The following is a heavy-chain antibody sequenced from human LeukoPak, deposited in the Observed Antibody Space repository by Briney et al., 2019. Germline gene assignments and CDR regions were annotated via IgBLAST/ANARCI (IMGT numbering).Heavy chain of an antibody. V-gene: IGHV4-38-2*01. CDR3: AVRSTPFGSGSPFDY. CDR2: IYHSGST. J-gene: IGHJ4*02. Sequence: PSETLSLTCAVSGYSISSGYYWGWIRQPPGKGLEWNGSIYHSGSTYYNPSLKSRVTISVDTSKNQFSLKLSSVTAADTAVYYCAVRSTPFGSGSPFDYWGQGTLVTVSS. CDR1: GYSISSGYY. D-gene: IGHD3-10*01.